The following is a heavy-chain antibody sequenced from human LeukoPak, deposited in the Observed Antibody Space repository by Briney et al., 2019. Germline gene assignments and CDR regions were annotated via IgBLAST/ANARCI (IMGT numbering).Heavy chain of an antibody. CDR3: ARGEMVQVY. D-gene: IGHD5-24*01. V-gene: IGHV3-74*01. Sequence: GGSLRLSCVASGFTFSSYWMHWVRQAPGKGLVWVSRINTDGSTTSYADSVKGRFTISRDNAKNTLYLQMNSLRTDDAAVYYCARGEMVQVYWGQGTLVTVSS. J-gene: IGHJ4*02. CDR1: GFTFSSYW. CDR2: INTDGSTT.